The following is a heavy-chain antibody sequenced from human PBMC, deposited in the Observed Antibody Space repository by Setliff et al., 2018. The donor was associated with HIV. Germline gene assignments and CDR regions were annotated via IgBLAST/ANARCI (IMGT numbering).Heavy chain of an antibody. V-gene: IGHV4-59*01. J-gene: IGHJ4*02. CDR1: GGSFSGYY. D-gene: IGHD6-19*01. Sequence: PSETLSLTCSVSGGSFSGYYWSWIRQPPGKGLEWIGYIYVYNSERTNYNPSLTSRVTISVDTSRNQFSLKLTSVTAADTAIYYCARAVNFDYGGQGTQVTVS. CDR2: IYVYNSERT. CDR3: ARAVNFDY.